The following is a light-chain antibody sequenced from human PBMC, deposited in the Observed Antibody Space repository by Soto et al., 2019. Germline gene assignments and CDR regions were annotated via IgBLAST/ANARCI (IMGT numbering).Light chain of an antibody. CDR2: RAS. CDR1: KTISSSF. CDR3: HQSGSSPLYT. V-gene: IGKV3-20*01. J-gene: IGKJ3*01. Sequence: IVLTQSPGPLSSSPGERATLACRASKTISSSFLAWYQQKPGQAPNLLIYRASRRSPGIPDRFSGSWSWIDFTLTISRLEPEDFAVYYCHQSGSSPLYTFAPGTKVEIK.